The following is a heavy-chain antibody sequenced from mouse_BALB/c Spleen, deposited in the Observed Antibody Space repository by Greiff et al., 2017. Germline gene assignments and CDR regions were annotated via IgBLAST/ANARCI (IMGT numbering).Heavy chain of an antibody. Sequence: EVQRVESGGGLVKPGGSLKLSCAASGFTFSSYTMSWVRQTPEKRLEWVATISSGGSYTYYPDSVKGRFTISRDNAKNTLYLQMSSLKSEDTAMYYCTRAYGSSYGGYFDVWGAGTTVTVSS. J-gene: IGHJ1*01. V-gene: IGHV5-6-4*01. CDR1: GFTFSSYT. CDR2: ISSGGSYT. CDR3: TRAYGSSYGGYFDV. D-gene: IGHD1-1*01.